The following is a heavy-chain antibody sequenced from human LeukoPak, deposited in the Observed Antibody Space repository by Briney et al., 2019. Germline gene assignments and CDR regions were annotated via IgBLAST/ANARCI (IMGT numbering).Heavy chain of an antibody. J-gene: IGHJ5*02. V-gene: IGHV4-59*08. CDR1: GGSISSYY. Sequence: SETLSLTCTVSGGSISSYYWSWIRQPPGKGLEWIGYIYYSGSTNYNPSLKSRVTISVDTSKNQFSLKLSSVTAADTAVYYCARKYYYGSGSYYNSWFDPWGQGTLVTVSS. CDR3: ARKYYYGSGSYYNSWFDP. CDR2: IYYSGST. D-gene: IGHD3-10*01.